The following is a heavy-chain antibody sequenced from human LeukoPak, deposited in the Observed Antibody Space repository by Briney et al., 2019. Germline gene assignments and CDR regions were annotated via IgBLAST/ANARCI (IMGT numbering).Heavy chain of an antibody. CDR1: GFTFSSYA. CDR3: ARVSSRRVPPTYSYDRRNYFDY. D-gene: IGHD3-22*01. Sequence: GGSLRLSCAASGFTFSSYAMHWVRQAPGKGLEWVAVISYDGSNKYYADSVKGRFTISRDNSKNTLYLQMNSLRAEDTAVYYCARVSSRRVPPTYSYDRRNYFDYWGQGTLVTVSS. CDR2: ISYDGSNK. J-gene: IGHJ4*02. V-gene: IGHV3-30*04.